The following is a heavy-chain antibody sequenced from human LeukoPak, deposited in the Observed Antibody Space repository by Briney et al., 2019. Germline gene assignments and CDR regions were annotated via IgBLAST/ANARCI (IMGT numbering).Heavy chain of an antibody. V-gene: IGHV3-30*18. CDR1: GFTFSSYG. CDR3: AKRTPVEETMA. Sequence: GGSLRLSCAASGFTFSSYGMHWVRQAPGKGLEWVAVISYDGSNKFYADSVKGRFTISRDNSKNTLYLQMNSLRAEDTAVYYCAKRTPVEETMAWGQGTLVTVSS. J-gene: IGHJ5*02. D-gene: IGHD3-10*01. CDR2: ISYDGSNK.